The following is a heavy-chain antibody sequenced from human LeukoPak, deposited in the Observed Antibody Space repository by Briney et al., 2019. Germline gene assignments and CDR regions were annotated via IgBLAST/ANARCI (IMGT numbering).Heavy chain of an antibody. J-gene: IGHJ5*02. Sequence: GASVKVSCKASGFTFTSSAMQWVRQARGQRLEWIGWIVVGSGNTDYAQKFQERVTITRDMSTSTAYMELSSLRSEDTAVYYCARGRTNIWFDPWGQGTLVTVSS. V-gene: IGHV1-58*02. D-gene: IGHD1-26*01. CDR2: IVVGSGNT. CDR1: GFTFTSSA. CDR3: ARGRTNIWFDP.